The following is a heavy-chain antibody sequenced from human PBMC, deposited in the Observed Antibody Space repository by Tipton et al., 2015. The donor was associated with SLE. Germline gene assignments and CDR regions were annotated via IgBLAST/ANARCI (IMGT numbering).Heavy chain of an antibody. CDR1: GFTFSSYW. D-gene: IGHD1-1*01. V-gene: IGHV3-7*03. Sequence: SLRLSCAASGFTFSSYWMSWVRQAPGKGLEWVANIKQDGSEKYYVDSVKGRFTISRDNAKNSLYLQMNSLRTEDTALYYCAKGELEPGIMDAWGKGTTVTVSS. CDR3: AKGELEPGIMDA. J-gene: IGHJ6*03. CDR2: IKQDGSEK.